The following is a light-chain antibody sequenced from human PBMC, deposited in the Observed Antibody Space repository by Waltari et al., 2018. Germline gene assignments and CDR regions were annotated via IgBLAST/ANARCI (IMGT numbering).Light chain of an antibody. J-gene: IGKJ1*01. CDR2: KAS. CDR1: QSINSR. V-gene: IGKV1-5*03. CDR3: QQCNTYS. Sequence: DIEMTQSPSTLSASVGDRVTITCRSSQSINSRLAWYQQKPGKAPKLLIYKASTLESGVPSRFSGSGSGTEFTLTISGLQPDDFATYYCQQCNTYSFGQGTKVEIK.